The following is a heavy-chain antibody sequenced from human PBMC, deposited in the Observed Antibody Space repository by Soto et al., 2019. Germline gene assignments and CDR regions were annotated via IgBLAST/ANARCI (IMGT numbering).Heavy chain of an antibody. CDR2: IYYSGST. J-gene: IGHJ6*02. V-gene: IGHV4-61*01. D-gene: IGHD3-10*01. Sequence: PSETLSLTCTVSGGSVSSGSYYWSWIRQHPGKGLEWSGYIYYSGSTNYNPSLKSRVTISVDTSKNQFSLKLSAVTAADTAVYYCARGKGVPASYYYYGMDVWGQGTTVTVSS. CDR1: GGSVSSGSYY. CDR3: ARGKGVPASYYYYGMDV.